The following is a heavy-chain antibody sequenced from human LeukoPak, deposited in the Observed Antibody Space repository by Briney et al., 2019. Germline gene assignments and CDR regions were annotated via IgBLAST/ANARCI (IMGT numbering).Heavy chain of an antibody. CDR3: ARQGSRTYYDILTGYYNVPAPFDI. V-gene: IGHV3-21*01. CDR2: ISSNSSYI. Sequence: GGSLRLSCAASGFTFSSYSMNWVRQAPGKGLEWVSSISSNSSYIYYADSVKGRFTISRDNAKNSLYLQMNSLRAEDTAVYYCARQGSRTYYDILTGYYNVPAPFDIWGQGTMVTVSS. J-gene: IGHJ3*02. CDR1: GFTFSSYS. D-gene: IGHD3-9*01.